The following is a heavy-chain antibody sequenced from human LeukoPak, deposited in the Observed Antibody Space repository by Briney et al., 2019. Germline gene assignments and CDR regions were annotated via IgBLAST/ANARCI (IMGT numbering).Heavy chain of an antibody. CDR3: AKALNYWYFDL. J-gene: IGHJ2*01. V-gene: IGHV3-23*01. Sequence: GGSLRLSCVASGFTFSNYPMRWVRQAPGKGLEWVSAIGGTGVTKYYADSVKGRFTISRDNSKNTLYLQMNSLRAEDTATYYCAKALNYWYFDLWGRGNLVTVSS. CDR1: GFTFSNYP. CDR2: IGGTGVTK.